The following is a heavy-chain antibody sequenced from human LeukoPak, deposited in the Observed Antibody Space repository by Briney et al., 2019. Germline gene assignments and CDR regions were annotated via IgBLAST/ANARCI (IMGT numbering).Heavy chain of an antibody. V-gene: IGHV3-23*01. D-gene: IGHD1-1*01. J-gene: IGHJ4*02. CDR1: GFTFSSYS. CDR3: AKNPRLEGWIYFDS. Sequence: GGSLRLSCAASGFTFSSYSMSWVRQAPGKGLEWVSSISGSGGRIDYADSVKGRFTISRDNSKNTLSLQMNSLAAEDTAVYYCAKNPRLEGWIYFDSWGQGILVTVSS. CDR2: ISGSGGRI.